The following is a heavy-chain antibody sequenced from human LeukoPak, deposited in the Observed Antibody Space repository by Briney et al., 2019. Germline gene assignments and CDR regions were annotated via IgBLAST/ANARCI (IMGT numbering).Heavy chain of an antibody. V-gene: IGHV3-11*01. CDR1: GFTFSDDY. CDR3: ARDWAVAAIFDY. Sequence: GGSLRLSCAASGFTFSDDYMSWSRQAPGKGLEWVSYISSSGSTIYYADSVKGRFTISRDNAKNSLYLQMNSLRAEDTAVYYCARDWAVAAIFDYWGQGTLVTVSS. D-gene: IGHD2-15*01. J-gene: IGHJ4*02. CDR2: ISSSGSTI.